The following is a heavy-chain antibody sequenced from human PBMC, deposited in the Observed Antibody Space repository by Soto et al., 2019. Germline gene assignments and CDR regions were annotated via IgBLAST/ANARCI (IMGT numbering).Heavy chain of an antibody. CDR2: ISAYNGNT. D-gene: IGHD3-10*01. J-gene: IGHJ6*02. V-gene: IGHV1-18*01. CDR3: ARDADGSGSYYPGYCYYGMDV. Sequence: ASVKVSCKASGYTFTSYGISWVRQAPGQGLEWMGWISAYNGNTNYAQKLQGRVTMTTDTSTSTAYMELRSLRSDDTAVYYCARDADGSGSYYPGYCYYGMDVWGQGTTVTVSS. CDR1: GYTFTSYG.